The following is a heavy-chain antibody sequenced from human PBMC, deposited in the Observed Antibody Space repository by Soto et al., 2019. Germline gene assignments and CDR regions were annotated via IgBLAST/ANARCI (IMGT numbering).Heavy chain of an antibody. D-gene: IGHD4-4*01. CDR2: IIPIIGII. Sequence: QVQLVQSGAEVKKPGSSVKVSCKASGGTFSTYTITWVRQAPGQGLEWMGRIIPIIGIINYAQTFQGRATISADKFTGTAYMELTGLRSDDTAVYYCAGDPDSHYNDSHASSYPWGQGTLVTVSS. CDR1: GGTFSTYT. V-gene: IGHV1-69*08. CDR3: AGDPDSHYNDSHASSYP. J-gene: IGHJ5*02.